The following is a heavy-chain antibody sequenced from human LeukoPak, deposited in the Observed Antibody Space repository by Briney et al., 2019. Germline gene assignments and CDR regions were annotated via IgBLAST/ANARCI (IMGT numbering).Heavy chain of an antibody. CDR3: ARGRTMVRENWFDP. J-gene: IGHJ5*02. CDR1: GGSISSYY. D-gene: IGHD3-10*01. Sequence: SETLSLTCTVSGGSISSYYWSWIRQPPGKGLEWIGYIYYSGNTNYNPSLKSRVTISVDTSKNQFSLKLSSVTAADTAVYYCARGRTMVRENWFDPWGQGTLVTVSS. CDR2: IYYSGNT. V-gene: IGHV4-59*01.